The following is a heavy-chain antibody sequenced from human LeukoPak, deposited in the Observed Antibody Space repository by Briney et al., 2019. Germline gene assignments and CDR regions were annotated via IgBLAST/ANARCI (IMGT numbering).Heavy chain of an antibody. CDR1: GYKFTNHW. Sequence: GESLKISCKGSGYKFTNHWINWVRQMPGKGLEWVGIIYPGDSDTRYSPSFQGQVTISADKSITTAYLQWSSLKASDSAMYYCARDNETGVPFDFWGQGTLVTVSS. D-gene: IGHD1-14*01. CDR3: ARDNETGVPFDF. V-gene: IGHV5-51*01. J-gene: IGHJ4*02. CDR2: IYPGDSDT.